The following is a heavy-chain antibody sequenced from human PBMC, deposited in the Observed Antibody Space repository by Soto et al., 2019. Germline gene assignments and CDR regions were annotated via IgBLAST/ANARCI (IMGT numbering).Heavy chain of an antibody. CDR3: ATDEYFGSEINFYYYAMDV. D-gene: IGHD3-16*01. Sequence: QVQLQESGPGLVKPSQTLSLACAVSGGSISIGGYFWSWVRQFPGKGLEWIGHIYYNGSTYYNPSFKSRLTISRDTSKNHFSLRLTSVTAADTAVYYCATDEYFGSEINFYYYAMDVWGQGTTVTVSS. V-gene: IGHV4-31*11. CDR1: GGSISIGGYF. J-gene: IGHJ6*02. CDR2: IYYNGST.